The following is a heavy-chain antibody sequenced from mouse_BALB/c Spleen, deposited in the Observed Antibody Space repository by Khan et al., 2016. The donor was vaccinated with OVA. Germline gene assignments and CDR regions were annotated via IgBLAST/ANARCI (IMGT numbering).Heavy chain of an antibody. CDR1: GYTFTTAG. J-gene: IGHJ4*01. V-gene: IGHV9-4*02. Sequence: QIQLVQSGPELKKPGETVRISCKASGYTFTTAGIQWVQKMPGKGLKWIGWINTHSGVPKYAEDFKGRFAFSLEISVSTAYLQITNLKNEDTATYFWARGGASYHMNDRGAMEYRGPGTSVPLSS. CDR2: INTHSGVP. D-gene: IGHD2-14*01. CDR3: ARGGASYHMNDRGAMEY.